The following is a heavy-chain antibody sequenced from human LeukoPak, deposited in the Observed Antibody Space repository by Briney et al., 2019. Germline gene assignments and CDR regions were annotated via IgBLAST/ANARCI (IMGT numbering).Heavy chain of an antibody. D-gene: IGHD4-23*01. CDR3: AMPTVVLNY. J-gene: IGHJ4*02. CDR2: ISAYNGNT. Sequence: VASVKVSCKASGGTFSSSSISWVRQAPGQGLEWMGRISAYNGNTNYAQKLQGRVTMTTDTSTSTAYMELRSLRSDDTAVYYCAMPTVVLNYWGQGTLVTVSS. V-gene: IGHV1-18*04. CDR1: GGTFSSSS.